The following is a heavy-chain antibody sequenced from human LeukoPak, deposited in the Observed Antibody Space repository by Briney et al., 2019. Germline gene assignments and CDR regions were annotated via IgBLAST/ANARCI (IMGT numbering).Heavy chain of an antibody. CDR2: IYSGGST. D-gene: IGHD2-2*01. Sequence: GGSLRLSCAASGFTVSSNYMSWVRQAPGKGLEWVSVIYSGGSTYYADSVKGRFTISRDNSKNTLYLQMNSLRAEDTAVYYCARGSRDCSSTSCPIDYWGQGTLVTVSS. CDR1: GFTVSSNY. CDR3: ARGSRDCSSTSCPIDY. J-gene: IGHJ4*02. V-gene: IGHV3-53*01.